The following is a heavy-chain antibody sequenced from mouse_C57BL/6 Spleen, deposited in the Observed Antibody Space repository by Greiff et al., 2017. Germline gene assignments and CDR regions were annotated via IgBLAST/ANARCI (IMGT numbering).Heavy chain of an antibody. CDR3: ARDGNYGY. Sequence: QVQLQQPGAELVWPGSPVKLSCKASGYTFTSYWMDWVKQRPGQGLEWIGNMYPSDSETHYNQKFKDKATLTVDKSSSTAYMQLSSLTSEDSAVYYCARDGNYGYWGQGTTLTVSS. V-gene: IGHV1-61*01. CDR1: GYTFTSYW. J-gene: IGHJ2*01. CDR2: MYPSDSET. D-gene: IGHD2-1*01.